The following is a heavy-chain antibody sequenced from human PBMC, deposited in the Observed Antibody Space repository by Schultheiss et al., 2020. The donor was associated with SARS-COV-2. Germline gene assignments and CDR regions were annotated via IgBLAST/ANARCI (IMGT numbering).Heavy chain of an antibody. V-gene: IGHV3-30*18. CDR3: AKDGGDIVVVPAAIYYYYYMDV. CDR2: ISYDGSNK. Sequence: GGSLRLSCAASGFTFSSYGMYWVRQAPGKGLEWVAVISYDGSNKNYADSVKGRFTISRDNSKNTLYLQMNSLRAEDTAVYYCAKDGGDIVVVPAAIYYYYYMDVWGKGTTVTVSS. J-gene: IGHJ6*03. CDR1: GFTFSSYG. D-gene: IGHD2-2*02.